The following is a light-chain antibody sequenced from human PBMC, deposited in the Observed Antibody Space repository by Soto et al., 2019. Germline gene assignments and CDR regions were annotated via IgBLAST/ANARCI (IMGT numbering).Light chain of an antibody. Sequence: QSALTQPASVSGSPGQSITISCTGTSSDVGGYNYVSWYQQHPGKAPKLMIYDVTNRPSGVSDRFSGSQSGNTASLTISGLQTEDEADYYCSSYASGALVVFGGGTKLTVL. V-gene: IGLV2-14*03. J-gene: IGLJ2*01. CDR3: SSYASGALVV. CDR1: SSDVGGYNY. CDR2: DVT.